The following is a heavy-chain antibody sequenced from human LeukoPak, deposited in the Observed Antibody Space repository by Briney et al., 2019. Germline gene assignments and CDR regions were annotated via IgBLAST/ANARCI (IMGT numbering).Heavy chain of an antibody. CDR1: GGSISSYY. J-gene: IGHJ4*02. D-gene: IGHD6-19*01. CDR2: IYYSGST. Sequence: SETLSLTCTVSGGSISSYYWSWIRPPPGKGLEWIGYIYYSGSTNYNPSLKSRVTISVDTSKNQFSLKLSSVTAADTAVYYCSEGYSSGWYGYWGQGTLVTVSS. CDR3: SEGYSSGWYGY. V-gene: IGHV4-59*01.